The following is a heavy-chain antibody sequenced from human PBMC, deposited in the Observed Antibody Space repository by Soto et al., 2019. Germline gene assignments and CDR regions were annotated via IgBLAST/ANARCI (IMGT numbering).Heavy chain of an antibody. J-gene: IGHJ5*02. CDR2: IYYSGST. V-gene: IGHV4-39*01. D-gene: IGHD3-3*01. CDR3: ARQKYYDVLSGYSKNWFDP. Sequence: QLQLQESGPGLVKPSETLSLTCTVSGGSISSGSYYWGWIRQPPGKGLEWIGSIYYSGSTYYNPSLKSRVTMSVYTSKNQFSLSRSSVTAADTAVYYCARQKYYDVLSGYSKNWFDPWGQGTLVTVSS. CDR1: GGSISSGSYY.